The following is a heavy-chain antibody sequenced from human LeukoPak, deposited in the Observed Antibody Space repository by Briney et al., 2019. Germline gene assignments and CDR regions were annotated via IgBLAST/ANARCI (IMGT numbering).Heavy chain of an antibody. D-gene: IGHD6-13*01. CDR1: GGSISSYY. J-gene: IGHJ5*02. Sequence: SETLSLTCTVSGGSISSYYWSWIRQPPGKGLEWIGYIYYSGSTNYNPSLKSRVTISVDTSKNQFSPKLSSVTAADTAVYYCARQGISHTYWFDPWGQGTLVTVSS. CDR3: ARQGISHTYWFDP. V-gene: IGHV4-59*08. CDR2: IYYSGST.